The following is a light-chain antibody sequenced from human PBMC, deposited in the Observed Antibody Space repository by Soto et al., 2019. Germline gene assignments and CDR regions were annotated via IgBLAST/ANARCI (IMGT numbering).Light chain of an antibody. CDR3: CSYAGSYTWV. Sequence: QSALTQPRSVSGSLGQSVTISCTGTSSDVGGYNYVSWYQQHPGKAPKLMIYGVSKRPSGVPDRFSGSKSGNTASLTISGLQAEDEADYYCCSYAGSYTWVFDGGTKLTVL. CDR2: GVS. CDR1: SSDVGGYNY. V-gene: IGLV2-11*01. J-gene: IGLJ3*02.